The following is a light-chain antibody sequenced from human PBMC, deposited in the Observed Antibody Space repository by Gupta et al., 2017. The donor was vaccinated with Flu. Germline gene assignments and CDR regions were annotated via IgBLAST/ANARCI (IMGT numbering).Light chain of an antibody. J-gene: IGKJ1*01. CDR3: MQGSRWPWA. V-gene: IGKV2-30*01. Sequence: ISYRSSQSLVYSDGNTYLHWFQQRPGQSPRRLIYQVSHRESGVPDRFSGSGSGTDFILKISRVEAEDVGVYYCMQGSRWPWAFGQGTKVEIK. CDR1: QSLVYSDGNTY. CDR2: QVS.